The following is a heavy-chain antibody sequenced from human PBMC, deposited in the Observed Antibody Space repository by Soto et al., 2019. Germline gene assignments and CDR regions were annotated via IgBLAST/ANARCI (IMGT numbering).Heavy chain of an antibody. CDR3: ARHGHILVVVAATRGPYYFDY. CDR2: ISSSGSTI. J-gene: IGHJ4*02. Sequence: PGGSLRRSCAASGFTFSAYYMSWIRQAPGKGLEWVSYISSSGSTISYADSVRGRCTIPSATAMKRLSLKTTCLTASDTAVYYCARHGHILVVVAATRGPYYFDYWGQGTLVTVSS. D-gene: IGHD2-15*01. CDR1: GFTFSAYY. V-gene: IGHV3-11*01.